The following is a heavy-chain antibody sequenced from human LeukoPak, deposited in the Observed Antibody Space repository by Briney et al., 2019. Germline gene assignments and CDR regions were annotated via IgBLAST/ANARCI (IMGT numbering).Heavy chain of an antibody. Sequence: ASQTLSLTCTVSGGSISSGGYYWSWIRQPPGKGLEWIGYIYHSGSTYYNPSLKSRVTISVDTSKNQFSLNLTSVTAADTAVYYCAREGLDILTPPPLDYWGQGTLVTVSS. CDR2: IYHSGST. CDR3: AREGLDILTPPPLDY. V-gene: IGHV4-30-2*01. D-gene: IGHD3-9*01. J-gene: IGHJ4*02. CDR1: GGSISSGGYY.